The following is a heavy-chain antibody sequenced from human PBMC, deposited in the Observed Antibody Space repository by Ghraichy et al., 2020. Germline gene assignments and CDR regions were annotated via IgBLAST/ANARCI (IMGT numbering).Heavy chain of an antibody. J-gene: IGHJ4*02. CDR2: IKQDGSEK. CDR1: GFTFSSYW. Sequence: LSLTCAASGFTFSSYWMSWVRQAPGKGLEWVANIKQDGSEKYYVDSVKGRFTISKDDAKNSLYLQMNSLRADDTAVYYCARDTWTASDYWGQGTLVTVSS. CDR3: ARDTWTASDY. D-gene: IGHD1-1*01. V-gene: IGHV3-7*01.